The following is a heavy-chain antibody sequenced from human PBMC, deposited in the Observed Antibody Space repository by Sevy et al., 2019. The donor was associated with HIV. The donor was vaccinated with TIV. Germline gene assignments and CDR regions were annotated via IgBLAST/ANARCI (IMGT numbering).Heavy chain of an antibody. CDR1: GITFSRYE. V-gene: IGHV3-48*03. CDR3: ATSRRDDYNYFFDY. D-gene: IGHD4-4*01. Sequence: GGSLRLSCVASGITFSRYEMNWVRQAPGKGLQRISYISTGGGNIYYSDSVKGRFSISRDNAKNSVHLQMNSLRAEDTALYYCATSRRDDYNYFFDYWGQGTLVTVSS. CDR2: ISTGGGNI. J-gene: IGHJ4*02.